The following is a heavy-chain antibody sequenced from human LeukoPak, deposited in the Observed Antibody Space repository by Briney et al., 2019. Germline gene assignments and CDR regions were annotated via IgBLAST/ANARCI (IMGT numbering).Heavy chain of an antibody. CDR3: VRGDRYFFDY. CDR2: IGNTGRTI. J-gene: IGHJ4*02. CDR1: GFRFSSYE. D-gene: IGHD1-14*01. V-gene: IGHV3-48*03. Sequence: VGSLRLSCAASGFRFSSYEMNWVRQAPGRGLEWVSYIGNTGRTIYYVDSVKGRFTVSRDNAKNSLYLQMNSLRAEDTAIYYCVRGDRYFFDYWGQGTLVTVSS.